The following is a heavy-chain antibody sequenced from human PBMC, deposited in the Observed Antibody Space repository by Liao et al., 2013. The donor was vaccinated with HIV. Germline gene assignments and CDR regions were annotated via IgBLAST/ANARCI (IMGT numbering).Heavy chain of an antibody. CDR1: GGSISSYY. D-gene: IGHD3-3*01. V-gene: IGHV4-59*12. Sequence: QVQLQQWGAGLLKPSETLSLTCTVSGGSISSYYWSWIRQPPGKGLEWIGYIYYSGTTKYNPSLKSRVTISVDTSKNQFSLKLSSVTAADTAVYYCARDRFNYDFWSGFSDHDAFDIWGQGTMVTVSS. CDR3: ARDRFNYDFWSGFSDHDAFDI. J-gene: IGHJ3*02. CDR2: IYYSGTT.